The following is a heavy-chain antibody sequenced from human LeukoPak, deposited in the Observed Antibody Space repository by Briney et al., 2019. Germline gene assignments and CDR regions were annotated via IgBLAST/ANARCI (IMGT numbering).Heavy chain of an antibody. CDR3: AKVSDYDYVWGGHRSYYFHY. J-gene: IGHJ4*02. D-gene: IGHD3-16*02. Sequence: PGASLRLSCAASGFTFSSYAMSWVRQAPGKGLEWVSGISGSGGSTYYADSLKGRFTISRDNSKNTLYLQMNSLRAEDTAVYYCAKVSDYDYVWGGHRSYYFHYWGQGTLVTVPS. V-gene: IGHV3-23*01. CDR2: ISGSGGST. CDR1: GFTFSSYA.